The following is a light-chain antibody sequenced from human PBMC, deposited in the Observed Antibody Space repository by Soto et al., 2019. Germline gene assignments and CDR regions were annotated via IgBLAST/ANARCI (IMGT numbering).Light chain of an antibody. CDR1: QSVSSSC. V-gene: IGKV3-20*01. Sequence: EIVLTQSPGTLSLSAGERATLSCRASQSVSSSCLAWYQQKPGQAPRLLIYGASSRATGIPDRFSGSGSGTDFTLTISRLEPEDFAVHYCHQYDSSPLTFGGGTKVEIK. J-gene: IGKJ4*01. CDR3: HQYDSSPLT. CDR2: GAS.